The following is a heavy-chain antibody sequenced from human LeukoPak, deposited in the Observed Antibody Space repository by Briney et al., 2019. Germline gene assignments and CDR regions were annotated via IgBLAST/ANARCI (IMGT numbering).Heavy chain of an antibody. V-gene: IGHV3-66*01. CDR2: IDSGGST. Sequence: PGGSLRLSCAASGLTVSSNYMSWVRQAPGKGLEWVSVIDSGGSTYYADSVKGRFTISRDNSKNTLYLQMNSLRAEDTAVYYCASSVLATMCPLFYWGQGALVTVSS. J-gene: IGHJ4*02. CDR1: GLTVSSNY. CDR3: ASSVLATMCPLFY. D-gene: IGHD5-24*01.